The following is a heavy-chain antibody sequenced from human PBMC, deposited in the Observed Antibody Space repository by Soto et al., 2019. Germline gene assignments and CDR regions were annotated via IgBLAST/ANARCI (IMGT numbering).Heavy chain of an antibody. CDR1: GYTFTSYD. V-gene: IGHV1-8*01. CDR2: MNPNSGNT. D-gene: IGHD3-22*01. CDR3: ARVYTMIVVVIGY. Sequence: ASVKVSCKASGYTFTSYDIDWVRQATGQGLEWMGWMNPNSGNTGYAQKFQGRVTMTRNTSISTAYMELSSLRSEDTAVYYCARVYTMIVVVIGYWGQGTLVTVSS. J-gene: IGHJ4*02.